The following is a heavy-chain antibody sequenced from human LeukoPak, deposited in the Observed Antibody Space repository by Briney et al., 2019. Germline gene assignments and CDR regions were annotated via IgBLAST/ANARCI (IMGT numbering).Heavy chain of an antibody. Sequence: SKTLSLTCTVSGVSVNNYFWSWIRRPPGKGLEWIGYIDDSGNTDYNPSLKSQVSISIAKSKNQFFLKLSSVTAADMAVYYCARVGGTNYYYYGMDVWGQGTTVTVSS. V-gene: IGHV4-59*02. CDR2: IDDSGNT. J-gene: IGHJ6*02. CDR1: GVSVNNYF. CDR3: ARVGGTNYYYYGMDV. D-gene: IGHD3-10*01.